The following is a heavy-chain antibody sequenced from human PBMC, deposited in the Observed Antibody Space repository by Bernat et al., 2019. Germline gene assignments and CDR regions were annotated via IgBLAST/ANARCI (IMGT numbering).Heavy chain of an antibody. Sequence: QVQLVESGGGVVQPGRSLRLSCAASGFTFSSYGMHWVRQAPGKGLEWGAVISYDGSNKYYADSVKGRFTISRDNSKNTLYLQMNSLRAEDTAVYYCAKDFGEMATIAYWYFDLWGRGTLVTVSS. D-gene: IGHD3-16*01. CDR3: AKDFGEMATIAYWYFDL. CDR2: ISYDGSNK. V-gene: IGHV3-30*18. CDR1: GFTFSSYG. J-gene: IGHJ2*01.